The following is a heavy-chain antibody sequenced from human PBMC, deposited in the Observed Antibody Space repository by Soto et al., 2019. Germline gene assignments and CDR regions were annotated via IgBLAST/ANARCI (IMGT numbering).Heavy chain of an antibody. CDR1: GFTFSSYS. V-gene: IGHV3-21*01. Sequence: GGSLRLSCAASGFTFSSYSMNWVRQAPGKGLEWVSSISSSSSYIYYADSVKGRFTISRDNAKNSLYLQMNSLSAEDTAVYYCARDPDYGGNSGIDYWGQGTLVTVSS. CDR2: ISSSSSYI. CDR3: ARDPDYGGNSGIDY. J-gene: IGHJ4*02. D-gene: IGHD4-17*01.